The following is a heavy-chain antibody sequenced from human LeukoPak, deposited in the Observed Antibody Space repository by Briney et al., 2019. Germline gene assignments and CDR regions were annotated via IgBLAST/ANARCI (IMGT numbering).Heavy chain of an antibody. V-gene: IGHV1-18*04. Sequence: VASVKVSCKASGYTFTSYGISWVRQAPGQGFEWMGWISAYNGNTNYAQKLQGRVTMTTDTSTSTAYMELRSLRSDDTAVYYCARDPSRRGYYDILTGYYPHWGQGTLVTVSS. J-gene: IGHJ4*02. CDR1: GYTFTSYG. D-gene: IGHD3-9*01. CDR3: ARDPSRRGYYDILTGYYPH. CDR2: ISAYNGNT.